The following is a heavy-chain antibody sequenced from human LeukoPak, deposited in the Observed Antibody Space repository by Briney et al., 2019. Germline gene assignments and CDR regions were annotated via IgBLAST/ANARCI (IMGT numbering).Heavy chain of an antibody. CDR3: ARNSYGDYVRFDP. J-gene: IGHJ5*02. D-gene: IGHD4-17*01. CDR1: GGSISSGGYY. CDR2: IYYSGST. V-gene: IGHV4-31*03. Sequence: PSETLSLTCTVSGGSISSGGYYWSWIRQHPGQGLEWIGYIYYSGSTYYNPSLKSRVTISVDTSKNQFSLKLSSVTAADTAVYYCARNSYGDYVRFDPWGQGTLVTVSS.